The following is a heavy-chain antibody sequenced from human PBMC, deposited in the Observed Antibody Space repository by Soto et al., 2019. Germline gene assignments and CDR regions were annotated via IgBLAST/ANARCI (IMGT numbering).Heavy chain of an antibody. Sequence: QLQLQESGPGLVKPSETLSLTCKVSGGSISSTSSYWSWVRQPPGKGLEWIGSGYYDGNTYYNPSLKSRISISIDSSKNEFSLRLRSVTAADTAIYYCATPFLTRSSWRNTLGEDSQYGTDVWGQGTTVTVSS. CDR3: ATPFLTRSSWRNTLGEDSQYGTDV. CDR2: GYYDGNT. J-gene: IGHJ6*02. CDR1: GGSISSTSSY. V-gene: IGHV4-39*01. D-gene: IGHD3-16*01.